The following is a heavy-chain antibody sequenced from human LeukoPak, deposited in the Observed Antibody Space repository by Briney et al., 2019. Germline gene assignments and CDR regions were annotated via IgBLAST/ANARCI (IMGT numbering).Heavy chain of an antibody. J-gene: IGHJ4*02. CDR2: INPNSGGT. Sequence: ASVKVSCKASGHTFPGYYMHWVRQAPGQGLEWMGWINPNSGGTNYAQKFQGRVTMTRDTSISTAYMELSRLRSDDTAVYYCAREHSSSSGKVFDYWGQGTLVTVSS. V-gene: IGHV1-2*02. CDR3: AREHSSSSGKVFDY. CDR1: GHTFPGYY. D-gene: IGHD6-6*01.